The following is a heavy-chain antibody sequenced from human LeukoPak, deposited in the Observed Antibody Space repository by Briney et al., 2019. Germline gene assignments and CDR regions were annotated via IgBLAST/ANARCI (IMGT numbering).Heavy chain of an antibody. CDR1: GFAFSSYA. CDR2: ICSNDNNT. V-gene: IGHV3-23*01. D-gene: IGHD3-22*01. CDR3: AKDPHYYDSSGYYFDY. J-gene: IGHJ4*02. Sequence: PGGSLRLSCAASGFAFSSYAMNWVRQAPGKGLEWVSAICSNDNNTYYANSVKGRFTISRDNSKNTLSLQLNSLRAEDTAVYYCAKDPHYYDSSGYYFDYWGQGTLVTVSS.